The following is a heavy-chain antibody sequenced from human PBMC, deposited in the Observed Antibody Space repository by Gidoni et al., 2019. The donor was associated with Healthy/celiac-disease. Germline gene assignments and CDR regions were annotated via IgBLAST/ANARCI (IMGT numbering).Heavy chain of an antibody. Sequence: QVQLQQWGAGLLKPSETLSLTCAVYGRSFSCSYWRWIRQPPGKGLEWIGEINHSGSTNYNPSLKSRVTISVDTSKNQFSLKLSSVTAADTAVYYCARGSSSPIRQQYYYYYYGMDVWGQGTTVTVSS. CDR2: INHSGST. D-gene: IGHD6-6*01. V-gene: IGHV4-34*01. CDR1: GRSFSCSY. CDR3: ARGSSSPIRQQYYYYYYGMDV. J-gene: IGHJ6*02.